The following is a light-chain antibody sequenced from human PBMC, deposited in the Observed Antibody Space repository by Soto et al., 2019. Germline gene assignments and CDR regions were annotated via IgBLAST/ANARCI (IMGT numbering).Light chain of an antibody. CDR2: EVS. V-gene: IGLV2-14*01. CDR1: SSDVGAYNR. Sequence: QSALTQPPSASGSPGQSVTISCTGTSSDVGAYNRVSWYQQHSGKAPKLMIYEVSNRPSGVSNRFSGSKSGNTASLTISGLQAEDEADYYCLSYTTSSSYVFGTGTKVTVL. J-gene: IGLJ1*01. CDR3: LSYTTSSSYV.